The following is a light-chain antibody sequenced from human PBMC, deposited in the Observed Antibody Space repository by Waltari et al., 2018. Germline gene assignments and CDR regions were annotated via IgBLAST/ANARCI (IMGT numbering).Light chain of an antibody. CDR3: QQYHDYPWT. J-gene: IGKJ1*01. CDR2: AAS. CDR1: QGVSTY. Sequence: ALRMTQSPSSLSASIGDRVTISCRASQGVSTYLAWYQQKPGKAPSLLIHAASTLQSGVPSRFSGSGTGTDFTLTITCLQSEDFATYYCQQYHDYPWTFGQGTKVDI. V-gene: IGKV1-8*01.